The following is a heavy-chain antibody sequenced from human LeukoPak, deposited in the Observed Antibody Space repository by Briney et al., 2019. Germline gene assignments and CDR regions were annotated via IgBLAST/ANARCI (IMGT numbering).Heavy chain of an antibody. CDR2: INSDGSST. V-gene: IGHV3-74*01. J-gene: IGHJ4*02. CDR3: ARGTRMVGNDY. D-gene: IGHD1-26*01. Sequence: GGSLRLSCAASGFTFSSYWMHWVRQAPGKGLVWVSRINSDGSSTSYADSVKGRFTISRDNAKNTLYLQMNRLRAEDTAVYYCARGTRMVGNDYWGQGTLVTVSS. CDR1: GFTFSSYW.